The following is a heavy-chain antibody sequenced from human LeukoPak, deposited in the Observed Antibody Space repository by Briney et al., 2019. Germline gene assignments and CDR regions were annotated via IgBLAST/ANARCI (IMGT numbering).Heavy chain of an antibody. V-gene: IGHV5-51*01. J-gene: IGHJ4*02. CDR3: ARPDYDSSGYYSLDY. CDR1: GYSFTSYW. D-gene: IGHD3-22*01. CDR2: IYPGDSDT. Sequence: GESLKISCKGSGYSFTSYWIGWVRQMPGKGLEWMGIIYPGDSDTRYSPSFQGQVTISADKSISTAYLQWSSLKASDTAMYYCARPDYDSSGYYSLDYWGQGALVTVSS.